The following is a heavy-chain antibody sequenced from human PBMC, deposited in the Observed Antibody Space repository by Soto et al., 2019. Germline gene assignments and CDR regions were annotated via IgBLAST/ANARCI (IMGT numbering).Heavy chain of an antibody. D-gene: IGHD6-6*01. CDR3: ARADPGYWGIAARYYYYYMDV. CDR1: GGSFSGYY. J-gene: IGHJ6*03. CDR2: INHSGST. Sequence: QVQLQQWGAGLLKPSETLSLTCAVYGGSFSGYYWSWIRQPPGKGLAWIGEINHSGSTNYNPSLKSRVTISVDTSKNQFSLKLSSVTAADTAVYYCARADPGYWGIAARYYYYYMDVWGKGTTVTVSS. V-gene: IGHV4-34*01.